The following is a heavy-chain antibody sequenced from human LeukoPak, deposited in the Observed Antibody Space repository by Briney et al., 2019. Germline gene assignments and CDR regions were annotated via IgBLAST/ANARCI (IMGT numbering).Heavy chain of an antibody. J-gene: IGHJ4*02. Sequence: KAGGSLRLSCAASGFTFSSYSMNWVRQAPGKGLEWVSYISSSSSTIYYADSVKGRFTISRDNAKNSLYLQMNSLRAEDTAVYYCARMPAYYYDSSGYYSNGRGQGTLVTVSS. CDR1: GFTFSSYS. V-gene: IGHV3-48*01. D-gene: IGHD3-22*01. CDR2: ISSSSSTI. CDR3: ARMPAYYYDSSGYYSNG.